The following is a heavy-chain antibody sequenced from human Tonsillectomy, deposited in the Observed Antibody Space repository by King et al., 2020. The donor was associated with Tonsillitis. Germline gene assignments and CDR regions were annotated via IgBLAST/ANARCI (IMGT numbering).Heavy chain of an antibody. CDR2: ISGSGGST. J-gene: IGHJ4*02. CDR1: GFTFSSYA. V-gene: IGHV3-23*04. CDR3: AKAWWDTIFGVVSDY. Sequence: VQLVESGGGLVQPGGSLRLSCAAYGFTFSSYAMSWVRQAPGKGLDGVSAISGSGGSTYYADSVKGRVTISRDNSKNTLYLQMNSLRAEDTAVYYCAKAWWDTIFGVVSDYWGQGTLVTVSS. D-gene: IGHD3-3*01.